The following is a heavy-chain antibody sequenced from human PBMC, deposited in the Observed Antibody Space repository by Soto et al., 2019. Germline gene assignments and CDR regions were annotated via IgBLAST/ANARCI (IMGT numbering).Heavy chain of an antibody. CDR3: AKTKVPAAKSHYYYGMDV. CDR2: ISSSSSYI. CDR1: GFPFSSYI. V-gene: IGHV3-21*01. J-gene: IGHJ6*02. Sequence: PGPSLRLSCAASGFPFSSYIINWVHQAPGKGLEWVSSISSSSSYIYYADSVKGRFTISRDNAKNSLYLQMNSLRAEDTAVYYCAKTKVPAAKSHYYYGMDVWGQGTTVTVSS. D-gene: IGHD2-2*01.